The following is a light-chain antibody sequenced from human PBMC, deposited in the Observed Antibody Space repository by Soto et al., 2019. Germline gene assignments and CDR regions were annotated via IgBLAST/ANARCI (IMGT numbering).Light chain of an antibody. CDR3: HQYGRSPFT. J-gene: IGKJ3*01. V-gene: IGKV3-20*01. CDR1: QSVSSNF. Sequence: EIVLTQSPGTLSLSPGERATLSCRASQSVSSNFLAWYQQKPGQAPRLVIYGASGRATGIPDRFSGSGSGTDFTLTVSRLEPEDFAVYYCHQYGRSPFTFGPGTKVDIK. CDR2: GAS.